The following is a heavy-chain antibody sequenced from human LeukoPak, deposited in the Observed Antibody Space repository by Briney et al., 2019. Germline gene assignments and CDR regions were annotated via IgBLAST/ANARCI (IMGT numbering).Heavy chain of an antibody. J-gene: IGHJ4*02. V-gene: IGHV3-74*01. CDR1: GFTFSNYW. CDR3: IRSRSGSYGYFDY. CDR2: ISPDGSST. Sequence: GGSLRLSCAASGFTFSNYWMHWVRQAPGKGLVWVSRISPDGSSTSYGDSVKGRFTISRDNAKNTVYLRMNSLRAEDTAVYYCIRSRSGSYGYFDYWGQGTLVTVSS. D-gene: IGHD3-10*01.